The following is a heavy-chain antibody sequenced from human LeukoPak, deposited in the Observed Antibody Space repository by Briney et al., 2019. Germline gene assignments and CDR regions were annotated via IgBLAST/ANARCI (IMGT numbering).Heavy chain of an antibody. J-gene: IGHJ4*02. Sequence: ASVKVSCKASGYTFTGYYMHWVRQAPGQGLEWMGWINPNSGGTNYAQKFQGRVTITADESTSTAYMELSSLRSEDTAVYYCASIGVDYYGSGSYYNTLDYWGQGTLVTVSS. CDR3: ASIGVDYYGSGSYYNTLDY. V-gene: IGHV1-2*02. CDR1: GYTFTGYY. D-gene: IGHD3-10*01. CDR2: INPNSGGT.